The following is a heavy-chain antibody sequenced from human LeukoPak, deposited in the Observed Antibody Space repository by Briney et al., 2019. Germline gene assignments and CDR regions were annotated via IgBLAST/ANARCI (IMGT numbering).Heavy chain of an antibody. D-gene: IGHD1-7*01. V-gene: IGHV3-11*04. CDR1: GFTFSDYY. J-gene: IGHJ4*02. CDR3: ARVIRTGTTGVDY. CDR2: ISSSGSTI. Sequence: GGSLRLSCAASGFTFSDYYMSWIRQAPGKGLEWVSYISSSGSTIYYADSVKGRFTISRDNTKNSLYLQMNSLRAEDTAMYYCARVIRTGTTGVDYWGQGTLVTVSS.